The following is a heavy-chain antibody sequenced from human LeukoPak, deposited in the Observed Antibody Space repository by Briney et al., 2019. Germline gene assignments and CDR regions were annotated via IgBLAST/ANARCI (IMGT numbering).Heavy chain of an antibody. J-gene: IGHJ6*02. D-gene: IGHD6-13*01. CDR2: ISYDGSNK. CDR3: AKDRYSSSWYSHYYYYYGMDV. Sequence: GGSLRLSCAASGFTFSSYGMHWVRQAPGKGLEWVAVISYDGSNKYYADSVKGRFTISRDNSKNTLYLQMNSLRAEDTAVYYCAKDRYSSSWYSHYYYYYGMDVRGQGTTVTVSS. V-gene: IGHV3-30*18. CDR1: GFTFSSYG.